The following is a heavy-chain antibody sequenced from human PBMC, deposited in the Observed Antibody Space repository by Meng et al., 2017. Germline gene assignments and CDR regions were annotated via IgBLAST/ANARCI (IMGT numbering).Heavy chain of an antibody. D-gene: IGHD3-22*01. J-gene: IGHJ4*02. V-gene: IGHV1-69*06. CDR2: IIPIFGTA. CDR1: EGTFSSYA. Sequence: VQLVDSVAEVKKPGSSVKVSWQASEGTFSSYAISWVRQAHGQGLEWMGGIIPIFGTANYAQKFQGRVTITADKSTSTAYMELSSLRSEDTAVYYCAVTYYYDSSGYYYNFDYWGQGTLVTVSS. CDR3: AVTYYYDSSGYYYNFDY.